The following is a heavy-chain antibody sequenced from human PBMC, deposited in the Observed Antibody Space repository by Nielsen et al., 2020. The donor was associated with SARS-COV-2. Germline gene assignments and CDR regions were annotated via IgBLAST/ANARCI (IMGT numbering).Heavy chain of an antibody. J-gene: IGHJ3*02. V-gene: IGHV3-21*01. Sequence: GGSLRLSCAASGLSLRSYTMHWVRQAPGKGLEWVSSIYSSGTYTNYADSVKGRFTISRDNAKNSLYLAMNNLWAEDTATYYCVRDPRYCDGDPCARGSFDIWGPGTMVTVSS. CDR2: IYSSGTYT. CDR1: GLSLRSYT. CDR3: VRDPRYCDGDPCARGSFDI. D-gene: IGHD2-21*01.